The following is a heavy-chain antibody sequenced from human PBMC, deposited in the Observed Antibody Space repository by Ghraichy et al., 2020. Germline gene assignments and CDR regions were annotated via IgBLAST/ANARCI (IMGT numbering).Heavy chain of an antibody. CDR3: ARRGRRYSGYLFDY. J-gene: IGHJ4*02. Sequence: GESLNISCAASGFTFSSYSMNWVRQAPGKGLEWVSSISSSSSYIYYADSVKGRFTISRDNAKNSLYLQMNSLRAEDTAVYYCARRGRRYSGYLFDYWGQGTLVTVSS. D-gene: IGHD5-12*01. V-gene: IGHV3-21*01. CDR2: ISSSSSYI. CDR1: GFTFSSYS.